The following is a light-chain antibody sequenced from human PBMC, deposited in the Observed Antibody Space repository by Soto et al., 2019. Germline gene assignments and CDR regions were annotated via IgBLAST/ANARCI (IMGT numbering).Light chain of an antibody. CDR2: GAS. CDR3: QQLNSFPIP. Sequence: IPLTQSPSSLSASVGDRVTITCRASQGISSFLAWYQQKPGKAPKLLIYGASTLQSGVPSRFSGSGSGTDFTLTIGSLQPEDFATYCQQLNSFPIPFGPGTKVDIK. J-gene: IGKJ3*01. CDR1: QGISSF. V-gene: IGKV1-9*01.